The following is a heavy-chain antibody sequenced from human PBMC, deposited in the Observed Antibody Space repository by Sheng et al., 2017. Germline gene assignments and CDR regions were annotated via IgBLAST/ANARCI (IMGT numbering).Heavy chain of an antibody. D-gene: IGHD3-3*01. CDR1: SGSISSTNYY. CDR3: AREVYDSWSGSRSSFDF. Sequence: QLQLLESGPGLVKPSETLSLTCTVSSGSISSTNYYWGWIRQSPGKGLEWIGSIYYSGSTSYNPSLQSRITISVDTSKHHFSLRLTSVTAADTAVYYCAREVYDSWSGSRSSFDFWGQGTLVTVSS. J-gene: IGHJ4*02. V-gene: IGHV4-39*07. CDR2: IYYSGST.